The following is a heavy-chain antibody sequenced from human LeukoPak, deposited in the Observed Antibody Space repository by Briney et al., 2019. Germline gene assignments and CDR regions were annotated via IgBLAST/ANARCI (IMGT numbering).Heavy chain of an antibody. CDR3: ARGTAVVVTALGAFDI. Sequence: GGSLRLSCAASGFTFSSYATHWVRQAPGKGLEWVAVISYDGSNKYYADSVKGRFTISRDNSKNTLYLQMNSLRAEDTAVYYCARGTAVVVTALGAFDIWGQGTMVTVSS. D-gene: IGHD2-21*02. CDR1: GFTFSSYA. CDR2: ISYDGSNK. V-gene: IGHV3-30-3*01. J-gene: IGHJ3*02.